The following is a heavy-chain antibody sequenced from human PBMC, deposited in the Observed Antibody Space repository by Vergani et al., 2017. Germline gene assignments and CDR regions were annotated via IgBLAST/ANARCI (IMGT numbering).Heavy chain of an antibody. Sequence: EVQLVESGGGLVQPGGSLRLSCAASGFTFSSYSMNWVRQATGKGLEWVSYISSSSSTIYYADSVKGRFTISRDNAKNSLYLQMNSLRAEDTAVYYCARDKYVAVAGSRFDPWGQGTLVTVSS. J-gene: IGHJ5*02. CDR3: ARDKYVAVAGSRFDP. CDR1: GFTFSSYS. CDR2: ISSSSSTI. V-gene: IGHV3-48*01. D-gene: IGHD6-19*01.